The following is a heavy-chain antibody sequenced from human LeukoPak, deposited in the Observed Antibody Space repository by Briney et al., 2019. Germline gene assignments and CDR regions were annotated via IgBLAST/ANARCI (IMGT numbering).Heavy chain of an antibody. V-gene: IGHV4-39*07. D-gene: IGHD3-22*01. CDR3: ARAKYYDSSDGRYFDY. CDR1: GGSISSSSYY. CDR2: IYYSGST. J-gene: IGHJ4*02. Sequence: SETLSLTCTVSGGSISSSSYYWGWIRQPPGKGLEWIGSIYYSGSTYYNPSLKSRVTISVDTSKNQFSLKLSSVTAADTAVYYCARAKYYDSSDGRYFDYWGQGTLVTVSS.